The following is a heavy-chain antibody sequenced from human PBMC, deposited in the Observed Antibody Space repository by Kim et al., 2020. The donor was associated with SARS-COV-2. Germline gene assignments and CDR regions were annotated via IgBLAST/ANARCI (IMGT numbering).Heavy chain of an antibody. CDR1: GASFTNDY. J-gene: IGHJ4*02. CDR2: FNPDGRT. V-gene: IGHV4-34*01. Sequence: SETLSLTCAVYGASFTNDYWNWFRQAPGKGLEWIGQFNPDGRTDSNPSLRSRVIXQAHKSQKQFSLKLNSVTAAXTAVYYCAGAPXGXPPCDSWGQGTXVTVSS. CDR3: AGAPXGXPPCDS.